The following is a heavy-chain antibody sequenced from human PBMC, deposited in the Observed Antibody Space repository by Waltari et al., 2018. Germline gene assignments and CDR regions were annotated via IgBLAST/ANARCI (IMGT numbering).Heavy chain of an antibody. J-gene: IGHJ4*02. D-gene: IGHD1-26*01. CDR3: SRHPSSAWEYYFDY. Sequence: EVQLVQSGAEVKKPGESLKISCKGSGYSFTSYWIGWVRQMPGKGLEWIGIIYPCYSDTRYSPSFQGPVTISADQSISTAYLQWSSLKASHTAMYYCSRHPSSAWEYYFDYWGQGTLVTVSS. CDR1: GYSFTSYW. CDR2: IYPCYSDT. V-gene: IGHV5-51*01.